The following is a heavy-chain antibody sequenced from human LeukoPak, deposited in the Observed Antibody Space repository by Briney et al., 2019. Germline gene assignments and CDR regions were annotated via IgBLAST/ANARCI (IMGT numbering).Heavy chain of an antibody. CDR2: IYYSGST. V-gene: IGHV4-59*11. D-gene: IGHD6-13*01. Sequence: SETLSLTCTVSGGSISSHYWSWLRQPPGKGLEWIGYIYYSGSTNYNPSLKSRVTISVDTSKNQFSLKLSSVTAADTAVYYCGRDPGRSLGRSSLYNWFDPWGQGTLVTVSS. CDR3: GRDPGRSLGRSSLYNWFDP. J-gene: IGHJ5*02. CDR1: GGSISSHY.